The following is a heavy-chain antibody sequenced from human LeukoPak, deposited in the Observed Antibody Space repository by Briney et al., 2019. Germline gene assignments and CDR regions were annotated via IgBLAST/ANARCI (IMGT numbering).Heavy chain of an antibody. CDR1: GVSISSGGYY. D-gene: IGHD3-16*01. CDR3: TRAGGFFSPFGY. J-gene: IGHJ4*02. Sequence: SETLSLTCTVSGVSISSGGYYWSWIRQHPGDGLEWIGYIYYSGSTYYNPSLKSRVTISIDTSKNHFSLKLSSVTAADTAVYYCTRAGGFFSPFGYWGQGTLVTVSS. CDR2: IYYSGST. V-gene: IGHV4-31*02.